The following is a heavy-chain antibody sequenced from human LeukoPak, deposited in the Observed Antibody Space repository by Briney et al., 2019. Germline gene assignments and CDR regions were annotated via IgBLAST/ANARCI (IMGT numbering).Heavy chain of an antibody. D-gene: IGHD2-2*01. CDR3: ARGDYTNCWDLDY. V-gene: IGHV3-30*04. Sequence: PVGSLRLSCAASRFTFSTYAMHWVRQAPGKGLEWVAVISYDGNNEYYADSVKGRFTISRDNSKNTLYLQMNSLRVEDTAGYYCARGDYTNCWDLDYWGKGSLVTISS. J-gene: IGHJ4*02. CDR2: ISYDGNNE. CDR1: RFTFSTYA.